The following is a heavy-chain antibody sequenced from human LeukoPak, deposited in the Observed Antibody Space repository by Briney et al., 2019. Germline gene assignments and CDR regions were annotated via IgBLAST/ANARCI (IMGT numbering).Heavy chain of an antibody. V-gene: IGHV4-34*01. Sequence: SSETLSLTCAVYGGSFSGYYWSWIRQPPGKGLEWIGEINHSGSTNYNPSLKSRVTISVDTSRNQFSLKLTSVTAADTAVYYCAKSNGYGLVDIWGQGTMVTVSS. CDR2: INHSGST. D-gene: IGHD3-10*01. CDR1: GGSFSGYY. CDR3: AKSNGYGLVDI. J-gene: IGHJ3*02.